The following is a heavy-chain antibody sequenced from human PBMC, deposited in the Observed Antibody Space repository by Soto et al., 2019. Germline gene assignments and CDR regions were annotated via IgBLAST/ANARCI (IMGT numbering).Heavy chain of an antibody. J-gene: IGHJ3*02. CDR3: ARGGGVGVAGSAAFDM. CDR1: GYPVTAYY. D-gene: IGHD3-3*01. CDR2: INPATGAA. V-gene: IGHV1-2*02. Sequence: QLHLVQSGAVVKKPGASVTVSCSASGYPVTAYYMHWVRQAPGRGLEWMGGINPATGAAKYTQTFRGRVTMTRDTPTSTVFMELSGLSFEDPAVFYCARGGGVGVAGSAAFDMWGQGTLVTVSS.